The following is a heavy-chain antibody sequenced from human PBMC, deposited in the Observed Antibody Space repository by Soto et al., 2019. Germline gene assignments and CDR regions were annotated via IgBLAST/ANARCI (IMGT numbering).Heavy chain of an antibody. CDR2: ISGSGGST. CDR1: GFTFSSYA. Sequence: GSLRLSCTASGFTFSSYAMSWVRQAPGKGLEWVSAISGSGGSTYYADSVKGRFTISRDNSKNTLYLQMNSLRAEDTAVYYCAKATYYYDSSGYYPFDYWGRGTLVTVSS. J-gene: IGHJ4*02. CDR3: AKATYYYDSSGYYPFDY. D-gene: IGHD3-22*01. V-gene: IGHV3-23*01.